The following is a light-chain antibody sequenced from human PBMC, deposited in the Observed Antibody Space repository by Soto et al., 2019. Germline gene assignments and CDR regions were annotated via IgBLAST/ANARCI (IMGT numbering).Light chain of an antibody. CDR2: DAS. CDR1: QTVRNNY. Sequence: EIVMTQSPATLSVCPGERATLSFRASQTVRNNYLAWYQQKPGQAPRLLIYDASSRATGIPDRFSGGGSGTDFTLTISRLEPEDFAVYYCQQFSSYPLTFGGGTKVDIK. J-gene: IGKJ4*01. CDR3: QQFSSYPLT. V-gene: IGKV3-20*01.